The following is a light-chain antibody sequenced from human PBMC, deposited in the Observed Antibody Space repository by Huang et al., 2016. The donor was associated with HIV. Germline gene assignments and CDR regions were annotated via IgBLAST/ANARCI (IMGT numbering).Light chain of an antibody. J-gene: IGKJ4*01. Sequence: DIVMTQSPLSLPVTPGEPASISCRSSQSLLQSNGYNYLDWYVQKPGQSPHLLIYLGSNRASGVPDRFSGSGSGTAFTLKISRVEAEDVGVYYCMQTLQTPLTFGGGTKVEIK. CDR3: MQTLQTPLT. CDR2: LGS. V-gene: IGKV2-28*01. CDR1: QSLLQSNGYNY.